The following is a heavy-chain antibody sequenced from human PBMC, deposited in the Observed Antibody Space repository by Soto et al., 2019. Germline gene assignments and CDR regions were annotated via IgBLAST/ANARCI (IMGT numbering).Heavy chain of an antibody. CDR3: ARVGGDFRDEIPYFDY. J-gene: IGHJ4*02. Sequence: SGGSLRLSCAASGFTFSSYAMHWVRQAPGKGLEWVAVISYDGSNKYYADSVKGRFTISRDNSKNTLYLQMNSLRAEDTAVYYCARVGGDFRDEIPYFDYWGQGTLVTVSS. CDR1: GFTFSSYA. CDR2: ISYDGSNK. V-gene: IGHV3-30-3*01. D-gene: IGHD3-16*01.